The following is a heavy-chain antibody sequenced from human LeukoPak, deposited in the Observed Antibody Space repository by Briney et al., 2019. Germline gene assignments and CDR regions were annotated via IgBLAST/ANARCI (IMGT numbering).Heavy chain of an antibody. Sequence: GGSLRLSCAASGFTFSNSAMSWVRQAPGKGLEWVSTLSGSGITTYYADSAKGRFTISRDNSKNTLYLQMNSLRAEDTAVYYCAKGIYSSGWSHFDYWGHGTLVTVSS. CDR1: GFTFSNSA. D-gene: IGHD6-19*01. CDR3: AKGIYSSGWSHFDY. J-gene: IGHJ4*01. CDR2: LSGSGITT. V-gene: IGHV3-23*01.